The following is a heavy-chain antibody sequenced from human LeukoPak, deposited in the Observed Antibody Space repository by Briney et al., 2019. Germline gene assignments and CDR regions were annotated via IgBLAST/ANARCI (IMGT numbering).Heavy chain of an antibody. CDR1: GFSFSTYA. J-gene: IGHJ4*02. CDR3: ARDYGDYEEYFFDL. CDR2: ISKDGSSK. Sequence: GGSLRLSCAASGFSFSTYAVPWVRQAPGKGLDWVGVISKDGSSKDYAESVKGRFTISRDNSKNTLYLQMSSLRAEDTALYYCARDYGDYEEYFFDLWGQGTLVAVSS. V-gene: IGHV3-30*15. D-gene: IGHD4-17*01.